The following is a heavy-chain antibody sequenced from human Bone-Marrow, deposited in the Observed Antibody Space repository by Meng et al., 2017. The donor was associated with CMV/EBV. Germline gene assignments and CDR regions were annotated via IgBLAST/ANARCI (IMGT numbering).Heavy chain of an antibody. CDR3: ARAYFDIFLHDY. J-gene: IGHJ4*02. V-gene: IGHV1-2*02. CDR1: GYTFTDYY. Sequence: VKVSCKASGYTFTDYYVHWVRQAPGQRLEWMGWIIPNSGVTDYAQKFRGRVTMTRDTSINTAYMELSRLRSDDTAVYYCARAYFDIFLHDYWGQGTLVTVSS. D-gene: IGHD3-9*01. CDR2: IIPNSGVT.